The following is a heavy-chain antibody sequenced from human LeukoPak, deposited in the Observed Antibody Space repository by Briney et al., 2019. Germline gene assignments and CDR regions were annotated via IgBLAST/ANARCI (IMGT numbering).Heavy chain of an antibody. CDR2: MNPNSGNT. CDR1: GYTLTSYD. V-gene: IGHV1-8*03. J-gene: IGHJ4*02. Sequence: ASVKVSCKASGYTLTSYDINWVRQATGQGLEWMGWMNPNSGNTGYAQKFQGRVTITRNTSISTAYMELSSLRSEDTAVYYCARTDQDYHDSAGFDYWGQGTLVTVSS. D-gene: IGHD3-22*01. CDR3: ARTDQDYHDSAGFDY.